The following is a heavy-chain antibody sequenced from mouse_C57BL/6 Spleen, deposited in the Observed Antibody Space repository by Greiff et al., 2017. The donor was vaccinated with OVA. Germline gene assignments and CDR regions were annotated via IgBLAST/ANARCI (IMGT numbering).Heavy chain of an antibody. Sequence: VQLKQSGAELVRPGASVKLSCTASGFNIKDDYMHWVKQRPEQGLEWIGWIDPENGDTEYASKFQGKATITADTSSNTAYLQLSSLTSEDTAVYYCTTRYYGSSYAMDYWGQGTSVTVSS. D-gene: IGHD1-1*01. J-gene: IGHJ4*01. V-gene: IGHV14-4*01. CDR1: GFNIKDDY. CDR3: TTRYYGSSYAMDY. CDR2: IDPENGDT.